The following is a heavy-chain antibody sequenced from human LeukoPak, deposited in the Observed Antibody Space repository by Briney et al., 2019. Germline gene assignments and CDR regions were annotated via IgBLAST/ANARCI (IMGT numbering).Heavy chain of an antibody. V-gene: IGHV1-69*04. CDR1: GGTFSSYT. J-gene: IGHJ4*02. CDR3: ARDNYYDSSGYYGYFDY. CDR2: IIPILGIA. D-gene: IGHD3-22*01. Sequence: SVKVSCKASGGTFSSYTISWVRRAPGQGLEWMGRIIPILGIANYAQKFQGRVTITADKSTSTAYMELSSLRSEDTAVYYCARDNYYDSSGYYGYFDYWGQGTLVTVSS.